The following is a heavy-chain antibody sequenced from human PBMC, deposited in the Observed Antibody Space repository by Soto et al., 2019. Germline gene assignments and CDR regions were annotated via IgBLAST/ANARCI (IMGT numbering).Heavy chain of an antibody. CDR2: ISGIGDYT. CDR3: AKDSRSNPQGWFDP. CDR1: GFTFSSYA. J-gene: IGHJ5*02. V-gene: IGHV3-23*01. D-gene: IGHD2-15*01. Sequence: EVQLLESGGGLVQPGESLRLSCAASGFTFSSYAMTWVRQAPGKGLEWVSSISGIGDYTYFADSVKGRFTISRDNSKDTLYLPMSSLRVKDTAIYYCAKDSRSNPQGWFDPWGQGTLVTVSS.